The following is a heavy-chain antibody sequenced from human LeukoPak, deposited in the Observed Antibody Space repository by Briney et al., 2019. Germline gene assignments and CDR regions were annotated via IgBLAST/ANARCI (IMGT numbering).Heavy chain of an antibody. Sequence: ASVKVSCKASGGNFSRYTVTWVRLAPGQGLEWMGCINPNSGDTKYAQKFQGRVTMTRDTSLNTAYMELSRLRYDDSAIYYCARGGYVIVRDWFDPWGQGTLVTVSS. D-gene: IGHD3-16*02. CDR1: GGNFSRYT. CDR2: INPNSGDT. J-gene: IGHJ5*02. CDR3: ARGGYVIVRDWFDP. V-gene: IGHV1-2*02.